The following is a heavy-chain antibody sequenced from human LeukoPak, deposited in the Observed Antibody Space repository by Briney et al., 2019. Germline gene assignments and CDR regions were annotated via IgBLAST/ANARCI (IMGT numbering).Heavy chain of an antibody. J-gene: IGHJ1*01. V-gene: IGHV3-48*02. CDR3: ARAIRSGTFYLAF. CDR2: ISTSNDTI. CDR1: GFTFSSYS. D-gene: IGHD3-10*01. Sequence: GGSLRLSCAASGFTFSSYSMSWVRQAPGRGLEWVAYISTSNDTIYYADSVKGRFTISRDNAKNSLYLQMNSLRDEDTAVYYCARAIRSGTFYLAFWGQGTLVTVSS.